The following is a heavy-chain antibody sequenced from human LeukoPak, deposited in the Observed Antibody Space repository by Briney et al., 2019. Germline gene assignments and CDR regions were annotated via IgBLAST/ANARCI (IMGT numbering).Heavy chain of an antibody. CDR2: LYSVGSN. V-gene: IGHV3-53*01. CDR3: TRNRPETPLGY. D-gene: IGHD1-14*01. Sequence: SGGSLRLSYAAYRITVGKIYFSWVPQAPGRGWVWGVLLYSVGSNVYADSVKGRITISRNSTRNPLILQMNRLRPGGPVVDHCTRNRPETPLGYWGQGTLVTVSS. CDR1: RITVGKIY. J-gene: IGHJ4*02.